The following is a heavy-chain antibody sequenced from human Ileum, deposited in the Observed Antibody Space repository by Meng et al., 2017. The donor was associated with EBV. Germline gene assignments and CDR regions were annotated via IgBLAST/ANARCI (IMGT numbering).Heavy chain of an antibody. CDR2: VYNSGDT. J-gene: IGHJ4*02. CDR3: GRDQGRELINH. V-gene: IGHV4-4*02. CDR1: GYSISSDTW. Sequence: LTLEYQGPGLVRPSGTSSFTVTFSGYSISSDTWWSWVRQPTGKGLEWIGEVYNSGDTNYNPSLNSRVDISVDKSKNQFYLSLFSVTAADTAVYYCGRDQGRELINHWGQGTLVTVSS. D-gene: IGHD1-7*01.